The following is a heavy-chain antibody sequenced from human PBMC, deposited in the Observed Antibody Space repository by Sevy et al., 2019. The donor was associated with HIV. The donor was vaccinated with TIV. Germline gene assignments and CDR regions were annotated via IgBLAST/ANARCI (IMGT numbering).Heavy chain of an antibody. V-gene: IGHV3-21*01. Sequence: GGSLRLSCAASGLRFSNYNMNWVRQAPGQGLEWVACISNSSSYIYYVDSVKGRFTISRDNAKNSLYLQMNSLRAEDTAVYYCASEKEQLVLWPYYGIDVRGQGTTVTVSS. CDR1: GLRFSNYN. CDR3: ASEKEQLVLWPYYGIDV. CDR2: ISNSSSYI. D-gene: IGHD6-13*01. J-gene: IGHJ6*02.